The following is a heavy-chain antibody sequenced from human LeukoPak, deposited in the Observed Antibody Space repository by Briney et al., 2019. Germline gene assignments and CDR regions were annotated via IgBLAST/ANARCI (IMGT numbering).Heavy chain of an antibody. CDR1: GFTFSRSA. CDR2: ISGSGSGGST. D-gene: IGHD3-16*02. J-gene: IGHJ4*02. V-gene: IGHV3-23*01. CDR3: ARGYDYVWGSYRTRYFDY. Sequence: AGGSLRLSCAASGFTFSRSAMSWVRQAPGKGLEWVSNISGSGSGGSTYYADSVKGRFTISRGNAKNSLYLQMDSLRAEDTAVYYCARGYDYVWGSYRTRYFDYWGQGTLVTVSS.